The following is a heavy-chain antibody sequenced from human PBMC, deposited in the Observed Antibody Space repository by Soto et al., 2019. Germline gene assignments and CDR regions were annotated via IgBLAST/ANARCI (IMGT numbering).Heavy chain of an antibody. CDR2: IIPILGET. V-gene: IGHV1-69*08. D-gene: IGHD3-16*01. CDR1: GTIFSSYT. Sequence: QVQLVPSGAEVKKPGSSVRVSCKASGTIFSSYTISWVRQAPGQGLEWMGRIIPILGETNSAQKFHGRVTLTANKSTNTAYMQLNSLRLEYTAVYYCARGLGGRMDAWGQGTTVTVSS. J-gene: IGHJ6*02. CDR3: ARGLGGRMDA.